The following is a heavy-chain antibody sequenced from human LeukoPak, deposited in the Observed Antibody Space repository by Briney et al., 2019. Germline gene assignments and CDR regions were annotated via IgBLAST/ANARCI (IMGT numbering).Heavy chain of an antibody. J-gene: IGHJ4*02. CDR1: GYTFDTYW. CDR2: IYPRDSDT. V-gene: IGHV5-51*01. Sequence: GESLKISCQGSGYTFDTYWIGWVRQMPGKGLESMGIIYPRDSDTRYSPSFQGQVTISVDKSITTAYLQWSALKASDTAIYYCARQSKLPMTTVTAFDYWGQGTLVTVSS. CDR3: ARQSKLPMTTVTAFDY. D-gene: IGHD4-17*01.